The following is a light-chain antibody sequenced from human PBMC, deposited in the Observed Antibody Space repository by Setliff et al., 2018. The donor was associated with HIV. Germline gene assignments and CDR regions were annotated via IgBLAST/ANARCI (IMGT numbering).Light chain of an antibody. J-gene: IGLJ1*01. CDR2: YGS. V-gene: IGLV3-21*04. CDR3: QVWDCRSDHPYV. CDR1: NIGSKS. Sequence: SYELTQPPSVSVAPGKTARITCGGTNIGSKSVHWYQQKPGQAPVLVIYYGSDRPSGNPERFSGSNSGNTATLSISRVEAGDEADYFCQVWDCRSDHPYVFGTGTKATVL.